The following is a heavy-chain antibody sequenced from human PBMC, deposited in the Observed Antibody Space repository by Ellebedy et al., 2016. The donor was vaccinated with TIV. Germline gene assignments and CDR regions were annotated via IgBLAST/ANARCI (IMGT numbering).Heavy chain of an antibody. Sequence: GESLKISCAASGFTFNTYNINWIRRSPGKGPEWVSSISGSSNYIFYADSLEGRFTVSRDNSKNTVYLQMNSLRAEDTAVYYCARPQFGDYDAFDIWGQGAPVTVSS. V-gene: IGHV3-21*06. CDR2: ISGSSNYI. D-gene: IGHD4-17*01. CDR1: GFTFNTYN. J-gene: IGHJ3*02. CDR3: ARPQFGDYDAFDI.